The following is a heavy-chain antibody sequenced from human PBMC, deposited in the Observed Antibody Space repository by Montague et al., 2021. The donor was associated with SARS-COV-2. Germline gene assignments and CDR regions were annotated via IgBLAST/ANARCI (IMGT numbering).Heavy chain of an antibody. CDR1: GFSLSTSGVG. Sequence: PALVKSTQTLTLTCTFSGFSLSTSGVGVGWIRQPPGKALEWLALIYWXDDKRYSPSLKSRLTITKDTPKNQVVLTMTNMDPVDTATYYCAHRDSGRIAAAGFDYWGQGTLVTVFS. CDR3: AHRDSGRIAAAGFDY. D-gene: IGHD6-13*01. V-gene: IGHV2-5*02. J-gene: IGHJ4*02. CDR2: IYWXDDK.